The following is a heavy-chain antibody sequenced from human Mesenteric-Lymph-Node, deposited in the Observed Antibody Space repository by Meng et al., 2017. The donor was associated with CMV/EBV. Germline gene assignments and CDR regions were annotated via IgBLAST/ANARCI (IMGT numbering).Heavy chain of an antibody. CDR2: ISNSGGST. J-gene: IGHJ5*01. CDR3: AKDPEYGISNRRPNWFDP. V-gene: IGHV3-23*01. Sequence: LSLTCAASGFTFSIYVMSWVRQAPGKGLEWVSGISNSGGSTYYADSVKGRFTISRDNSKNTLHLQMNSLRADDTAVYYCAKDPEYGISNRRPNWFDPWGQGTLVTVSS. CDR1: GFTFSIYV. D-gene: IGHD2/OR15-2a*01.